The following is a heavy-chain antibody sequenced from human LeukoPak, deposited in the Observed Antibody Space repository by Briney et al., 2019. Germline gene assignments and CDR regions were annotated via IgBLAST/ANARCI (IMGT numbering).Heavy chain of an antibody. V-gene: IGHV3-23*01. CDR3: GTYDSSGYYLVY. J-gene: IGHJ4*02. Sequence: GGSLRLSCAASGFTFSSYAMSWVRQAPGKGLEWVSAISGSGGSTYYADSVKGRFTISRDNSKNTLYLQMNSLRAEDTAVYYCGTYDSSGYYLVYWGQGTLVTVSS. CDR2: ISGSGGST. CDR1: GFTFSSYA. D-gene: IGHD3-22*01.